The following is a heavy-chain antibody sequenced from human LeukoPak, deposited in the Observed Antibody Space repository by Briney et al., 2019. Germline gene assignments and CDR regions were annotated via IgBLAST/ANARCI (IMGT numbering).Heavy chain of an antibody. Sequence: GGSLRLSCAASGFTVSSNYMSWVRQAPGKGLEWVSVIYSGGSTYYADSVKGRLTISRDNSKDTLFLQMNSLRAEDTAVYYCAREGPRGNSQFDYWGQGTLVTVSS. J-gene: IGHJ4*02. D-gene: IGHD4-23*01. CDR3: AREGPRGNSQFDY. CDR2: IYSGGST. V-gene: IGHV3-53*01. CDR1: GFTVSSNY.